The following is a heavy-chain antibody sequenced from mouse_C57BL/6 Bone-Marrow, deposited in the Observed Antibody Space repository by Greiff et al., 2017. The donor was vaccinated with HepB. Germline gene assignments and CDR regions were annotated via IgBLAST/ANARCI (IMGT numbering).Heavy chain of an antibody. Sequence: VQLKESGGGLVQPKGSLKLSCAASGFSFNTYAMNWVRQAPGKGLEWVARIRSKSNNYATYYADSVKDRFTISRDDSESMLYLQMNNLKTEDTAMYYCVRQGIITTVVATRLYWYFDVWGTGTTVTVSS. CDR3: VRQGIITTVVATRLYWYFDV. CDR2: IRSKSNNYAT. CDR1: GFSFNTYA. V-gene: IGHV10-1*01. D-gene: IGHD1-1*01. J-gene: IGHJ1*03.